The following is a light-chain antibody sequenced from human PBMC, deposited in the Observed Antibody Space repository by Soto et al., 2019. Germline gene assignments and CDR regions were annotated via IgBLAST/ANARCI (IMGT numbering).Light chain of an antibody. Sequence: EIVMTQSPATLSVSPGERATLSCRASQSVSSNLAWYQQKPGQAPRLLIYGASTRATGIPARFSGSGSGTEFTLTISSLQSEGFAVYYCQQYNNWPLTFGGGTKGDIK. CDR2: GAS. CDR1: QSVSSN. V-gene: IGKV3-15*01. CDR3: QQYNNWPLT. J-gene: IGKJ4*01.